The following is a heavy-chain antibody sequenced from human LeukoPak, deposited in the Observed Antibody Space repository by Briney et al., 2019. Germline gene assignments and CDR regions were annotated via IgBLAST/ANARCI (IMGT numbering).Heavy chain of an antibody. CDR2: IYYSGST. D-gene: IGHD3-16*02. CDR1: GGSISSGGYS. J-gene: IGHJ5*02. V-gene: IGHV4-31*03. CDR3: ARTLRLGELSLTSWFDP. Sequence: SETLSLTCTVSGGSISSGGYSWSWIRQHPGKGLEWIGYIYYSGSTYYNPSLKSRVTISVDTSKNQFSLKLSSVTAADTAVYYCARTLRLGELSLTSWFDPWGQGTLVTVSS.